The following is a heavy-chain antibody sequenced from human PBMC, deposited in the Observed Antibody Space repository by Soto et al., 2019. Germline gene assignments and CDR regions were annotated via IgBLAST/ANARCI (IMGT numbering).Heavy chain of an antibody. J-gene: IGHJ4*02. CDR2: ISGSGGST. D-gene: IGHD1-26*01. CDR1: GFTFSSYA. V-gene: IGHV3-23*01. CDR3: AKDPPLAWEPLPGVPDY. Sequence: GGSLRLSCAASGFTFSSYAMSWVRQAPGKGLEWVSAISGSGGSTYYADSVKGRFTISRDNSKNTLYLQMNSLRAEDTAVYYCAKDPPLAWEPLPGVPDYWGQGTLVTVSS.